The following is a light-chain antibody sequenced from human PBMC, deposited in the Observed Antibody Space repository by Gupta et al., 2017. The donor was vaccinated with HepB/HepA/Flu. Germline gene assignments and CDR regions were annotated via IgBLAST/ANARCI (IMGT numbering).Light chain of an antibody. CDR2: YDT. CDR3: QVWNANSVL. CDR1: NIGLKS. Sequence: SYVLTQTPSVSVAPGETARITCGGDNIGLKSVHWYQQRTGQAPVLVIYYDTNRPSGIPERFSGSNSENTATLTISRVEAGDEADYYCQVWNANSVLFGGGTKLTVL. J-gene: IGLJ3*02. V-gene: IGLV3-21*04.